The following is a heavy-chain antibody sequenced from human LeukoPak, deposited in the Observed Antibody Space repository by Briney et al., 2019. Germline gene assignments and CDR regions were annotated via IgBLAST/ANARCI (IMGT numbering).Heavy chain of an antibody. D-gene: IGHD1-26*01. CDR3: AKSHRVGASIDY. CDR1: GFTFSGYA. CDR2: ISGSGGST. V-gene: IGHV3-23*01. J-gene: IGHJ4*02. Sequence: GGSLRLSCAASGFTFSGYAMSCVRQAPGKGLEWVSAISGSGGSTYYADSGKGRFTISRDNSKNSLYLQMNSLRAEDTAVYYCAKSHRVGASIDYWGQGTLVTVSS.